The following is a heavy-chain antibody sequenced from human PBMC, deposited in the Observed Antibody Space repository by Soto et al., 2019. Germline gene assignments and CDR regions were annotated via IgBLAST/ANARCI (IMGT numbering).Heavy chain of an antibody. D-gene: IGHD6-19*01. J-gene: IGHJ4*02. Sequence: QVQLVQSGAAVKEPGASVKVSCEASGYSFSTYAITWVRQAPGQGLEWLGRISTYNGNTNYGHILQGRVTLTTDTSTATAFMELRSLRSDDTAVYYCARTIAVAGIGYYFDFWGQGTQDTVSS. CDR2: ISTYNGNT. CDR1: GYSFSTYA. CDR3: ARTIAVAGIGYYFDF. V-gene: IGHV1-18*04.